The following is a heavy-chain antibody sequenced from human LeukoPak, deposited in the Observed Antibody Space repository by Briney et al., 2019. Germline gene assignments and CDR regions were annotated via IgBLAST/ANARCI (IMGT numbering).Heavy chain of an antibody. V-gene: IGHV3-20*04. D-gene: IGHD3-22*01. CDR1: GFTFDDYG. Sequence: GGSLRLSCAASGFTFDDYGMSWVRQAPGKGLEWVSGINWNGGSTGYADSVKGRFTISRDNAKNSLYLQMNSLRAEDTALYYCARRFPDYYDSSGIDYWGRGTLVTVSS. CDR3: ARRFPDYYDSSGIDY. J-gene: IGHJ4*02. CDR2: INWNGGST.